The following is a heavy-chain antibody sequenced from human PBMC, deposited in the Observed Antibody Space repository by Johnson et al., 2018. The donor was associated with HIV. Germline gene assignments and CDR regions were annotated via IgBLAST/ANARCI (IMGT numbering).Heavy chain of an antibody. V-gene: IGHV3-23*04. J-gene: IGHJ3*02. D-gene: IGHD6-19*01. CDR2: ISGSGGST. Sequence: VQLVESGGGLVQPGGSLRLSCAASGFTFSSYAMSWVRQAPGKGLEWVPAISGSGGSTYYADSVKGRFTISRDNSKNTLYLQMNSLRAEDTAVYYCARDHGWSRGWLFDAFDIWGQGTMVTVSS. CDR3: ARDHGWSRGWLFDAFDI. CDR1: GFTFSSYA.